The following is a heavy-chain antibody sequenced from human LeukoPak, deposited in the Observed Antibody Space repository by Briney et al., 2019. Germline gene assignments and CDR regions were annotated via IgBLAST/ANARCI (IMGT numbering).Heavy chain of an antibody. CDR1: GFTFSSYS. Sequence: GGSLRLSCAASGFTFSSYSMNWVRQAPGKGLEWVSSISSSSSYIYYADSVKGRFTISRDNAKNSLYLQMNSLRAEDTAVYYCARASYGDYDVRITYYYYYMDVWGKGTTVTVSS. V-gene: IGHV3-21*01. CDR3: ARASYGDYDVRITYYYYYMDV. J-gene: IGHJ6*03. CDR2: ISSSSSYI. D-gene: IGHD4-17*01.